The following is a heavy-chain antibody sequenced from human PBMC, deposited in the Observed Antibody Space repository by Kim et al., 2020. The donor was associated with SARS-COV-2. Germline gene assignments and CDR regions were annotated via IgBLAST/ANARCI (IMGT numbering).Heavy chain of an antibody. CDR2: IYYSGST. CDR3: ARGNVWYYGSGSYFFDY. J-gene: IGHJ4*02. Sequence: SETLSLTCTVSGGSISSGGYYWSWIRQHPGKGLEWIGYIYYSGSTYYNPSLKSRVTISVDTSKNQFSLKLSSVTAADTAVYYCARGNVWYYGSGSYFFDYWGQGTLVTVSS. D-gene: IGHD3-10*01. V-gene: IGHV4-31*03. CDR1: GGSISSGGYY.